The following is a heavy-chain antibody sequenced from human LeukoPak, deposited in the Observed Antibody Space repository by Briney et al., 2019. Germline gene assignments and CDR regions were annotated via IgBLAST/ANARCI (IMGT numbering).Heavy chain of an antibody. Sequence: PSETLSLTCAVSGGSISSSNWWSWVRQPPGKGLEWIGEIYHSGSTNYNPSLKSRVTISVDKSKNQFSLKLSSVTAADTAVYYCAREAAYGTMIVVVRGPFDYWGQGTLVTVSS. V-gene: IGHV4-4*02. CDR3: AREAAYGTMIVVVRGPFDY. CDR2: IYHSGST. D-gene: IGHD3-22*01. CDR1: GGSISSSNW. J-gene: IGHJ4*02.